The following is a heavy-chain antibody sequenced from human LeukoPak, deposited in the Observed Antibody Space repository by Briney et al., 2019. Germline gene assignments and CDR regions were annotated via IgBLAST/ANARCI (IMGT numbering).Heavy chain of an antibody. Sequence: SETLSLTCTVSGVSITSYYWSWIRQPPGKELDWIGFVYNSGSTNYNPSLKSRVTISVDTSNNQFSLKLRSVTAADTAVYYCARGVDTVLGCYHDYWGQGTLVTVSS. CDR2: VYNSGST. J-gene: IGHJ4*02. CDR3: ARGVDTVLGCYHDY. V-gene: IGHV4-59*01. CDR1: GVSITSYY. D-gene: IGHD5-18*01.